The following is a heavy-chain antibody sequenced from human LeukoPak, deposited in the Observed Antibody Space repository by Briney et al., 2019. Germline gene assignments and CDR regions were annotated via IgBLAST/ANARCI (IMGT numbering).Heavy chain of an antibody. CDR3: GRSGKRGYCSSTSCYLADY. D-gene: IGHD2-2*01. J-gene: IGHJ4*02. V-gene: IGHV3-33*01. CDR1: GFTFGSYG. CDR2: IWYDGSNK. Sequence: GGSLRLSCAASGFTFGSYGMHWVRQAPGKGLEWVAVIWYDGSNKYYADSVKGRFTISRDNSKNTLYLQMNSLRAEDTAVYYCGRSGKRGYCSSTSCYLADYWGQGTLVTVSS.